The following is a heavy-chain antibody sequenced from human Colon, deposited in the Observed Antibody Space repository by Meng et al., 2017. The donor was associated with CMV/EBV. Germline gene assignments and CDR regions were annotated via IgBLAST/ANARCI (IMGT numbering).Heavy chain of an antibody. V-gene: IGHV3-23*01. Sequence: GGSLRLSCAASGMTFSHYAMSWVRQAPGKGLEWVSHISGGGETTYYADAVKGRFTVSRDNSKNTLYLQMNSLRPEDAAVYYCAKTTVTTSYYYYGMDVWGQGTTVTVSS. D-gene: IGHD4-17*01. CDR3: AKTTVTTSYYYYGMDV. CDR1: GMTFSHYA. CDR2: ISGGGETT. J-gene: IGHJ6*02.